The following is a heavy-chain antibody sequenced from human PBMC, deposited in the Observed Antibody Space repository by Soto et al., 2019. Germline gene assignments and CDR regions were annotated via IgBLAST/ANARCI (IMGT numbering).Heavy chain of an antibody. V-gene: IGHV4-30-2*01. CDR1: GLSITSPVYP. J-gene: IGHJ5*02. CDR2: IHYTGST. CDR3: TTSSSGWPNWFDP. D-gene: IGHD6-19*01. Sequence: QLQLEESGSGLVKPSQTLSLTCAVSGLSITSPVYPWSWIRQAPGKGLEWIGNIHYTGSTHYSPSLRGRVSISADTSQNHFSLRMSDVTAADTAVYYCTTSSSGWPNWFDPWGQGTLVTVSS.